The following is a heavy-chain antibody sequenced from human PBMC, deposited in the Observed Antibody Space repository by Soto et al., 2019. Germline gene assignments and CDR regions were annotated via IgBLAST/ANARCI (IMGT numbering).Heavy chain of an antibody. CDR1: RVAFSKFI. V-gene: IGHV1-69*13. CDR2: IIPIFSTA. D-gene: IGHD6-19*01. Sequence: ASVKVSCKASRVAFSKFIVTWVLQAPGLGLEWVGGIIPIFSTANYAQKFQGRVTITADESTSTSYMEVNNLRSEDTAVYYCAKVRYSSPMGYYYGMDVWGRGTTDTVSS. J-gene: IGHJ6*02. CDR3: AKVRYSSPMGYYYGMDV.